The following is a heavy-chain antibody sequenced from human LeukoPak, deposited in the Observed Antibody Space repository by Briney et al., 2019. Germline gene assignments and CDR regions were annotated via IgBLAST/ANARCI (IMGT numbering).Heavy chain of an antibody. CDR2: IWYDGSNK. Sequence: PGRSLRLSCAASGFTFSSYGMHWVRQAPGKGLEWVAVIWYDGSNKYYADPVKGRFTISRDNSKNTLYLQMNSLRAEDTAVYYCARVEAYYYDSSGYYWSWFDPWGQGTLVTVSS. V-gene: IGHV3-33*01. CDR1: GFTFSSYG. CDR3: ARVEAYYYDSSGYYWSWFDP. J-gene: IGHJ5*02. D-gene: IGHD3-22*01.